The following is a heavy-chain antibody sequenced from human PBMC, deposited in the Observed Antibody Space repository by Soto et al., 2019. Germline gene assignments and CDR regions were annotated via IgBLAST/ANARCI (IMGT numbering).Heavy chain of an antibody. CDR3: ASHLVMAGTRGFDH. J-gene: IGHJ4*02. V-gene: IGHV4-4*02. CDR2: TRNSGGA. D-gene: IGHD6-19*01. Sequence: QVQLQESGPGLVKPSGTLSLTCAVSSGSVFSSNWWSWVRLPPGKGLEWIGETRNSGGANYNPSLKSRVTITVDRSRNHIFLELSSVTDADTAVYYCASHLVMAGTRGFDHWGLGTLVTVSS. CDR1: SGSVFSSNW.